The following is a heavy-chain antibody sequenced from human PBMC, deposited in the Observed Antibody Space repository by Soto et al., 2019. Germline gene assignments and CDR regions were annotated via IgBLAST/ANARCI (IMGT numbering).Heavy chain of an antibody. CDR3: AKDPTDLPQPICWFDP. CDR2: ISGSGGST. D-gene: IGHD2-21*01. Sequence: GGSLRLSCAASGFTFSSYAMSWVRQAPGKGLEWVSAISGSGGSTYYADSVKGRFTVSRDNSKNTLYLQMNSLRAEDTAVYYCAKDPTDLPQPICWFDPWGQGTLVTVSS. CDR1: GFTFSSYA. J-gene: IGHJ5*02. V-gene: IGHV3-23*01.